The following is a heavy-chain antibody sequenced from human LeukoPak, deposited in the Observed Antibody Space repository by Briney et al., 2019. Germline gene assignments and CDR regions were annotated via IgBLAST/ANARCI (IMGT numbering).Heavy chain of an antibody. CDR1: GGSISSSNW. V-gene: IGHV4-4*02. CDR3: ARWGNVAAAIGLEKYYFDY. Sequence: SETLSLTCGVSGGSISSSNWWSWVRQPPGKGLEWIGEIYHSGSTNYNPSLKSRVTISVDTSKNQFSLKLSPVTAADTAVYYCARWGNVAAAIGLEKYYFDYWGQGTLVTVSS. J-gene: IGHJ4*02. CDR2: IYHSGST. D-gene: IGHD2-2*02.